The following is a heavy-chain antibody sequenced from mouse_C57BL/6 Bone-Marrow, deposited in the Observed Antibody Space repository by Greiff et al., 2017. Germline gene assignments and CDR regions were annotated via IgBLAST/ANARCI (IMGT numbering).Heavy chain of an antibody. CDR2: ISSGSNTH. J-gene: IGHJ1*03. V-gene: IGHV5-17*01. CDR1: GFTFSDYG. Sequence: EVKLVESGGGLVQPGGSLKLSCAASGFTFSDYGMHWVRQAPEKGLEWVAYISSGSNTHYYADTVKGRFTISRDNAKNTLYLQMTSLRSEDTAMYYCARGYFDVWGTGTTVTVSS. CDR3: ARGYFDV.